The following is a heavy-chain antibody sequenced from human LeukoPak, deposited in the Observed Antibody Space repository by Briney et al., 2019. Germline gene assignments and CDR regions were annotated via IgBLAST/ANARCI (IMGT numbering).Heavy chain of an antibody. CDR1: GGSISSGGYY. CDR3: AREDMKYYGMDV. J-gene: IGHJ6*02. V-gene: IGHV4-31*03. Sequence: SETLSLTCTVSGGSISSGGYYWIWIRQYPGKGLEWIGYIYYSGSTYYNPSLKSRLIISVDTSKNQFSLKLSSVTAADTAVYYCAREDMKYYGMDVWGQGTTVTVSS. CDR2: IYYSGST.